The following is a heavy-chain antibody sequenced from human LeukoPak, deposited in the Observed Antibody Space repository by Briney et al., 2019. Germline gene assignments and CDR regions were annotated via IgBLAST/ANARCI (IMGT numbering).Heavy chain of an antibody. CDR2: ISWNSGSI. J-gene: IGHJ4*02. CDR1: GFTFDDYA. D-gene: IGHD5-24*01. V-gene: IGHV3-9*01. Sequence: GRSLRLSCAASGFTFDDYAMPWVRQAPGKGLEWVSGISWNSGSIGYADSVKGRFTISRDNAKNSLYLQMNSLRAEDTALYYCAKDTTLRDGYNWKYYYFDYWGQGTLVTVSS. CDR3: AKDTTLRDGYNWKYYYFDY.